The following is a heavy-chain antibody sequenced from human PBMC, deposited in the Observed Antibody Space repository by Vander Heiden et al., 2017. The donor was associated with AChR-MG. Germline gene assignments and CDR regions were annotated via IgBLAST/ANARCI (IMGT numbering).Heavy chain of an antibody. Sequence: SDYSMNWVRQAPGKGLEWLSYITGGSRTIYYADSVKGQFTISRDNGKSSVYLQMNCLRADDTAVYYCARSVGHFDYWGQGSLVTVSS. CDR2: ITGGSRTI. CDR3: ARSVGHFDY. D-gene: IGHD3-3*01. V-gene: IGHV3-48*01. CDR1: SDYS. J-gene: IGHJ4*02.